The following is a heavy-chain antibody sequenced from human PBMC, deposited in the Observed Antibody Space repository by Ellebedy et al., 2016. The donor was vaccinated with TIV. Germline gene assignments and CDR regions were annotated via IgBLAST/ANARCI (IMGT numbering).Heavy chain of an antibody. V-gene: IGHV4-59*01. J-gene: IGHJ4*02. CDR3: TKVGWELAHFDY. CDR2: IYYSGST. CDR1: GGSISSYY. D-gene: IGHD1-26*01. Sequence: SETLSLXXTVSGGSISSYYWSWIRQPPGKGLEWIGYIYYSGSTNYNPSLKSRVTISVDTSKNQFSLKLSSVTAADTAVYYCTKVGWELAHFDYWGQGTLVTVSS.